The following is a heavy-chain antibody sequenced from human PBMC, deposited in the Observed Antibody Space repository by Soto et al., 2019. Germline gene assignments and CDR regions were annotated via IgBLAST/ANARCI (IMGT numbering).Heavy chain of an antibody. V-gene: IGHV3-23*01. CDR3: AKVPGYYDSSGAGGYFDY. D-gene: IGHD3-22*01. Sequence: GGSLRLSCTPSGFTFGNFAMSWVRQAPGKGLEWVSSISAGGATTYYADSVKGRFTISRDNSKNTLYLQMNSLRAEDTAVYYCAKVPGYYDSSGAGGYFDYWGQGTLVTVSS. CDR2: ISAGGATT. CDR1: GFTFGNFA. J-gene: IGHJ4*02.